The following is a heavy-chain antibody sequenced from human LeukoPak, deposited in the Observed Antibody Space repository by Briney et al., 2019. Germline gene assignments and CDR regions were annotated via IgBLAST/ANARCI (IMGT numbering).Heavy chain of an antibody. CDR1: GYTFTNYY. CDR2: INPSGGST. J-gene: IGHJ4*02. CDR3: ARDVASSGYYWD. D-gene: IGHD3-22*01. V-gene: IGHV1-46*01. Sequence: GASVKVSCKTSGYTFTNYYMHWVRQAPGQGLEWMGIINPSGGSTSYAQKFQGRVTMTRDTSTSTVYMELSSLRSEDTAMYYCARDVASSGYYWDWGQGTLVTVSS.